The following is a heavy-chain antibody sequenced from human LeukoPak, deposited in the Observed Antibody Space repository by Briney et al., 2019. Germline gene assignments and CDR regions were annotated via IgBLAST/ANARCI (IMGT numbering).Heavy chain of an antibody. CDR2: ISWNGDST. CDR1: GFTFDDYG. CDR3: ARDRSTVAGTSFDY. J-gene: IGHJ4*02. D-gene: IGHD6-19*01. V-gene: IGHV3-20*04. Sequence: GGSLRLSCAASGFTFDDYGMRWVRQAPGRGLEWVSGISWNGDSTGYVDSVKGRFTISRDNAKNSLYLQMNSLRAEDTALYYCARDRSTVAGTSFDYWGQGTLVTVSS.